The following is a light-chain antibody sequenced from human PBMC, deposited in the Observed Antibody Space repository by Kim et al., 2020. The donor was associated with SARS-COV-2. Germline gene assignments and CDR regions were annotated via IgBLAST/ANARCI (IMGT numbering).Light chain of an antibody. Sequence: STGKNASITYSGEKLGDKYACWQQNKPGQSPGLVIYQNSKRPSAIPERFSGSNTGNTATLTISGTQAMDEADYYSQAWDSSTAVVFGGGTQLTVL. J-gene: IGLJ2*01. CDR2: QNS. CDR1: KLGDKY. V-gene: IGLV3-1*01. CDR3: QAWDSSTAVV.